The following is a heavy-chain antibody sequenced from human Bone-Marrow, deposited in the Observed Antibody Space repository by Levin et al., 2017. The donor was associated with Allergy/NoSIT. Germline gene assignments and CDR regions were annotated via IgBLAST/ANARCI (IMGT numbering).Heavy chain of an antibody. Sequence: SCVASGFTFGNAWMNWVRQAPGKGLQWVGRIKGKTDGGTTDYAAPVKGRFTISRDDSKKTLYRQMNSLKTEDTAIYYCTTRAHWGQGTLVTVFS. J-gene: IGHJ4*02. CDR1: GFTFGNAW. V-gene: IGHV3-15*01. CDR3: TTRAH. CDR2: IKGKTDGGTT.